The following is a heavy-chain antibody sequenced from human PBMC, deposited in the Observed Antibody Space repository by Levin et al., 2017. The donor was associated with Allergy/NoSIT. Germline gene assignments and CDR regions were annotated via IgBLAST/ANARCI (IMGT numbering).Heavy chain of an antibody. CDR1: GFTFSTYG. D-gene: IGHD2-21*02. J-gene: IGHJ1*01. CDR2: ISYDGSNE. CDR3: AKVSPPYVVVTASDN. Sequence: GGSLRLSCAASGFTFSTYGMHWVRQAPGKGLEWVAGISYDGSNEYYGDSMKGRFTVSRDNSKNTLYLQTNSLRAEDTAIYYCAKVSPPYVVVTASDNWGQGTLVTVSS. V-gene: IGHV3-30*18.